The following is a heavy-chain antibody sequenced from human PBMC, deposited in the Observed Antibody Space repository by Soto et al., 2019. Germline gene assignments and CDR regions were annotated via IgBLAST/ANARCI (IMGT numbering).Heavy chain of an antibody. CDR2: IYATGTT. D-gene: IGHD1-1*01. J-gene: IGHJ5*02. CDR1: GASISGFY. Sequence: SETLSLTCTVSGASISGFYWSWIRKSAGKGLEWIGRIYATGTTDYNPSLKSRVMMSVDTSKKRFSLKLRSVTAADTAVYYCVRDGTKTLRDWFDPWGQGMSVTVSS. V-gene: IGHV4-4*07. CDR3: VRDGTKTLRDWFDP.